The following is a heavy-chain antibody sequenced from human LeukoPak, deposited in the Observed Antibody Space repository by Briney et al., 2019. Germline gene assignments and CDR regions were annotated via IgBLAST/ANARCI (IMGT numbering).Heavy chain of an antibody. CDR1: GLTFSSYW. J-gene: IGHJ4*02. V-gene: IGHV3-74*01. Sequence: GGSLRLSCAASGLTFSSYWMHWVRQAPGKGLVWVSRINNGGTSTTYADSVKGRFTISRDDAKNTLYLQMNSLRAEDTAVYYCTREDHYYALGYWGQGTLVTVSS. D-gene: IGHD3-10*01. CDR3: TREDHYYALGY. CDR2: INNGGTST.